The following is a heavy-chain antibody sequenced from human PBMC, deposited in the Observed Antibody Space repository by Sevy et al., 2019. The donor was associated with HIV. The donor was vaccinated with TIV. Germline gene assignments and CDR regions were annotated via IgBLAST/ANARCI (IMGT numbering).Heavy chain of an antibody. V-gene: IGHV3-21*01. CDR3: ARDLTPDHYGSGSHYPWFDP. CDR2: ISSSSSYI. CDR1: GFTFSSYS. J-gene: IGHJ5*02. D-gene: IGHD3-10*01. Sequence: GGSLRLSCAASGFTFSSYSMNWVRQAPGKGLEWVSSISSSSSYIYNADSVKGRFTISRDNAKNSLYLQMNSLRAEDTAVYYWARDLTPDHYGSGSHYPWFDPRGQGTLVTVSS.